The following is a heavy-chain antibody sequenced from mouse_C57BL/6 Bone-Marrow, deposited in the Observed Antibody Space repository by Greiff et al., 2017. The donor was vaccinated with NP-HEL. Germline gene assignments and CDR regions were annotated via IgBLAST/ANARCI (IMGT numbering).Heavy chain of an antibody. Sequence: EVQLQESGPGLVKPSQSLSLTCSVTGYSITSGYYWNWIRQFPGNKLEWMGYISYDGSNNYNPSLKNRISITRDTSKNQFFLKLNSVTTEDTATYYCARVGWDGYWGQGTTLTVSS. CDR2: ISYDGSN. V-gene: IGHV3-6*01. J-gene: IGHJ2*01. D-gene: IGHD4-1*01. CDR3: ARVGWDGY. CDR1: GYSITSGYY.